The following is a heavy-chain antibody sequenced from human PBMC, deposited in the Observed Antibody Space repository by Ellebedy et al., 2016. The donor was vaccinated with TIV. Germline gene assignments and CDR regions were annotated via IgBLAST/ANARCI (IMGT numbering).Heavy chain of an antibody. CDR3: ASTGSQSVVLNFDY. J-gene: IGHJ4*02. V-gene: IGHV1-69*13. D-gene: IGHD2-15*01. CDR2: IIPIFGTA. CDR1: GGTFSSHA. Sequence: AASVKVSCKASGGTFSSHAISWVRQAPGQGLEWMGGIIPIFGTANYAQKFQGRVTITADESTSTAYMELSSLRSEDTAVYYCASTGSQSVVLNFDYWGQGTLVTVSS.